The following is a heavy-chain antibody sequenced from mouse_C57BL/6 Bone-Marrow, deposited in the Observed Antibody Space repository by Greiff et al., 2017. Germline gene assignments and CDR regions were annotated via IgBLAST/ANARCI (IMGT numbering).Heavy chain of an antibody. J-gene: IGHJ2*01. Sequence: VQLQQSGPELVKPGASVKITCKASGYTFTDYNMDWVKQSPGKSLEWIGDINPNNGGSIYNQKFKGKATLTVDKSSSTAYMELRSLTSDDSAVYYCVRTNYPVFDYWGQGTTLTVSS. CDR1: GYTFTDYN. V-gene: IGHV1-18*01. D-gene: IGHD2-1*01. CDR3: VRTNYPVFDY. CDR2: INPNNGGS.